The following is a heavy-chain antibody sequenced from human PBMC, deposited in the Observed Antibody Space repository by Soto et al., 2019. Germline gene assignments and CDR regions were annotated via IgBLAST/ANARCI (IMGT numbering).Heavy chain of an antibody. J-gene: IGHJ4*02. V-gene: IGHV1-69*06. Sequence: QVQLVQSGAEVKKPGSSVKVSCKASGDTFSNYAISWVRQAPGQGLELMGGIIPILGTPTYAQKFQGRVTITADKSTSTAYMELSSLRSEDTAVYYCERERSRYDRSCYYRPDYWGQGTLVTVSS. D-gene: IGHD3-22*01. CDR2: IIPILGTP. CDR1: GDTFSNYA. CDR3: ERERSRYDRSCYYRPDY.